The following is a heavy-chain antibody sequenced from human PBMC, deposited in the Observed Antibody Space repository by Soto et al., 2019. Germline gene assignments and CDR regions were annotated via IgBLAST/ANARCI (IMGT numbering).Heavy chain of an antibody. V-gene: IGHV1-18*01. CDR1: GYTFTSYG. CDR3: ARFSVDDYLYYGSGELFDY. Sequence: ASVKVSCKASGYTFTSYGISWVRQAPGQGLEWMGWISAYNGSTNYAQKLQGRVTMTTDTSTSTAYMELRSLRSDDTAVYYCARFSVDDYLYYGSGELFDYWGQGTLVTVSS. CDR2: ISAYNGST. J-gene: IGHJ4*02. D-gene: IGHD3-10*01.